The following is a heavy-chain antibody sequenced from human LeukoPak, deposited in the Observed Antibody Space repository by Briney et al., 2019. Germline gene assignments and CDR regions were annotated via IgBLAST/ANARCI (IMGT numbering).Heavy chain of an antibody. CDR2: IYSGDNT. D-gene: IGHD1-26*01. CDR1: GFTVSTNY. V-gene: IGHV3-66*01. J-gene: IGHJ4*02. CDR3: AKDPSVVGATHFDY. Sequence: GGSLRLSCAASGFTVSTNYMSWVRQAPGKGLEWVSVIYSGDNTYYADSVKGRFTISRDISKNTLYLQMNSLRAEDTAVYYCAKDPSVVGATHFDYWGQGTLVTVSS.